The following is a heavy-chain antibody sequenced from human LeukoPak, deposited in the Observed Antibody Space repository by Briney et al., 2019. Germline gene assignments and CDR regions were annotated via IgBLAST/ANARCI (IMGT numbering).Heavy chain of an antibody. J-gene: IGHJ4*02. CDR1: GFTFSTYW. CDR3: ARDPSNDYSDY. CDR2: IKQDGSQK. V-gene: IGHV3-7*01. Sequence: GGSLRLSCAASGFTFSTYWMSWVRQAPGKGLEWVANIKQDGSQKNYVDSVKGRFTISRDNAKNSLYLQMSSLRAEDTAVYYCARDPSNDYSDYWGQGTLVIVSS.